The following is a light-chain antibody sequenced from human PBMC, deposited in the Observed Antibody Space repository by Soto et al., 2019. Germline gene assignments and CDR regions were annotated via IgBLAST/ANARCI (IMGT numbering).Light chain of an antibody. CDR1: SSNLGTNY. CDR2: DNN. J-gene: IGLJ1*01. CDR3: GTWDSSLSAYV. Sequence: QSVLTQPPSVSAAPGQRVTISFSGSSSNLGTNYVAWYQQLPGTVPKLLIYDNNKPPSGIPDRCSGSKSGTSATLGITGRQTGDEDDYYCGTWDSSLSAYVFGTGTKLTVL. V-gene: IGLV1-51*01.